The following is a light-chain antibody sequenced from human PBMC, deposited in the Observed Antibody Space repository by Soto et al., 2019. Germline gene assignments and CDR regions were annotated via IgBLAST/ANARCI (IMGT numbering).Light chain of an antibody. CDR1: SSDVGAYNY. J-gene: IGLJ2*01. CDR3: SSYAGSNKSV. V-gene: IGLV2-8*01. Sequence: QSALTQPPSASGSPGQSVTISCTGSSSDVGAYNYVSWYQQHPGKAPKLLIYEVRRQPSGVPDRFSGSKSGNTASLTVSGLQSEDEADYYCSSYAGSNKSVFGGGTKRTVI. CDR2: EVR.